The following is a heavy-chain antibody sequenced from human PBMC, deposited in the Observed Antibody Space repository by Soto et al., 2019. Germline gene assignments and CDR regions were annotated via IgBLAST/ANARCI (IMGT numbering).Heavy chain of an antibody. CDR1: GGTFKNYA. D-gene: IGHD3-16*01. V-gene: IGHV1-69*01. CDR2: IIPIFATP. CDR3: ASSILIRDVGLADLSIFEHHYYYYGIDV. Sequence: QVQLVQSGAEVKKPGSSVKVSCKASGGTFKNYAMSWVRQAPGQGLEWMGGIIPIFATPNYAQTFQGRVSITADESTSTAYMELRSLRSEDTAVYYCASSILIRDVGLADLSIFEHHYYYYGIDVWGQGTAVSVSS. J-gene: IGHJ6*02.